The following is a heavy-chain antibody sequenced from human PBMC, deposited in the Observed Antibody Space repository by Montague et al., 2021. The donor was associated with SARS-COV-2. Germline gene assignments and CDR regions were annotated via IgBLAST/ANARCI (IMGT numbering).Heavy chain of an antibody. CDR2: IYTSGST. V-gene: IGHV4-61*02. CDR1: GGSISSGSYY. Sequence: TLSLTCTVSGGSISSGSYYWSWIRQPAGKGLEWIGRIYTSGSTNYNPSLKSQVTISVDTSKNQFSLKLSSVTAADTAVYYCARGCSGGSCYPNPFSTWGQGTLVTVSS. CDR3: ARGCSGGSCYPNPFST. J-gene: IGHJ5*02. D-gene: IGHD2-15*01.